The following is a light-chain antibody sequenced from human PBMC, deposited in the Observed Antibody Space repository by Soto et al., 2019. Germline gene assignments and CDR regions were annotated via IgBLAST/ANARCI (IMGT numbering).Light chain of an antibody. V-gene: IGKV1-39*01. CDR1: QSITRY. CDR2: ATS. CDR3: QQGYSTPPT. J-gene: IGKJ3*01. Sequence: EIQMTQSPSPLSASVGDRVTITCRASQSITRYLNWYQQKPGTATKLIIYATSSLQSGVPSRFSGSGSGTDFTLTISSLQPEDFATYYCQQGYSTPPTFGPGTKMDIK.